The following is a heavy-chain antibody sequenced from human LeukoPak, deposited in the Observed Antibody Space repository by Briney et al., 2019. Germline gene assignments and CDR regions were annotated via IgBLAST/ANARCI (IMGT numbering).Heavy chain of an antibody. Sequence: ASVKVSCKASGGTFSTYAISWVRQAPGQGLEWMGWISAYNGNTNYAQKLQGRVTMTRDTSITTAYMEMSRLRSDDTALYYCARSPHILTGENFDYWGQGTLVTVSS. J-gene: IGHJ4*02. V-gene: IGHV1-18*01. CDR3: ARSPHILTGENFDY. CDR2: ISAYNGNT. CDR1: GGTFSTYA. D-gene: IGHD3-9*01.